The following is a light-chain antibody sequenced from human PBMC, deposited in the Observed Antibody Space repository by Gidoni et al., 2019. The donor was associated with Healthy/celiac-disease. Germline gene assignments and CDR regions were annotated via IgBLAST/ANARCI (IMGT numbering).Light chain of an antibody. J-gene: IGKJ1*01. CDR3: QQSYSTIWT. CDR1: QSSSSY. Sequence: DIQMTQSPSSLSASVGDRVTITCRASQSSSSYFNWYQQKPGKAPKLLIYAASSLQRGVPSRFSGSGSGTDFTLPISSLQPEDFASYYCQQSYSTIWTFGQGTKVEIK. V-gene: IGKV1-39*01. CDR2: AAS.